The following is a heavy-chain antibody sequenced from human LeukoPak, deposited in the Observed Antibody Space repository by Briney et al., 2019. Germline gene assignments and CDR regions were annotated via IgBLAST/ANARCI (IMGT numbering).Heavy chain of an antibody. CDR1: GSIFTSYW. D-gene: IGHD4-4*01. J-gene: IGHJ4*02. CDR3: ARSTTVTTQNDY. CDR2: IYPGDSDT. Sequence: GGSLQICCKGSGSIFTSYWIGWVRQMPGKGLEWMGIIYPGDSDTRYSPSFQGQVTISADKSVSTAYLQWSSLKASDTAMYYCARSTTVTTQNDYWGQGTLVTVSS. V-gene: IGHV5-51*01.